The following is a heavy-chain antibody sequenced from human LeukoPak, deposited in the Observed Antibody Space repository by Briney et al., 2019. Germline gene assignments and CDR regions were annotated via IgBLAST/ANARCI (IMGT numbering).Heavy chain of an antibody. Sequence: SVKVSCKASGGTFSSYAISWVRQAPGQGLEWMGGIIPILGIANYAQKFQGRVTITADKSTSTAYMELSSLRSEDTAVYYCAVGGYSYVGYYGMDVWGQGTTVTVSS. D-gene: IGHD5-18*01. J-gene: IGHJ6*02. CDR3: AVGGYSYVGYYGMDV. CDR2: IIPILGIA. CDR1: GGTFSSYA. V-gene: IGHV1-69*04.